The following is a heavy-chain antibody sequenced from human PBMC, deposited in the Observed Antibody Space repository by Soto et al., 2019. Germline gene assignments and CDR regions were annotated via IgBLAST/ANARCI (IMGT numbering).Heavy chain of an antibody. D-gene: IGHD6-6*01. V-gene: IGHV3-30*18. CDR3: AKDVFMAARGPYYGMDV. J-gene: IGHJ6*02. CDR1: GFTFSSYG. Sequence: QVQLVESGGGVVQPGRSLRLSCAASGFTFSSYGMHWVRQAPGKGLEWVAVISSDGSNKYYADSVKGRFTIYRDNSKNTLYLQMNSLRAEDTAVYYCAKDVFMAARGPYYGMDVWGQGTTVTVSS. CDR2: ISSDGSNK.